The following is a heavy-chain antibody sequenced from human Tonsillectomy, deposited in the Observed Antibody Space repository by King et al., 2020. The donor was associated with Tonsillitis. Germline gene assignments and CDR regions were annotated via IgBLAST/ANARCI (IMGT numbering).Heavy chain of an antibody. D-gene: IGHD2-8*01. Sequence: HVQLQQWGAGLLKPSETLSFTCAVYGGSFSGYSCSWIRESPGKGLEWIVEITHSGSTNYNPSLKSRVTISVETSKNQFSLKMSSVTAADTAVYYCARGTVLMVYATLDYWGQGTLVTVSS. CDR1: GGSFSGYS. CDR3: ARGTVLMVYATLDY. V-gene: IGHV4-34*01. CDR2: ITHSGST. J-gene: IGHJ4*02.